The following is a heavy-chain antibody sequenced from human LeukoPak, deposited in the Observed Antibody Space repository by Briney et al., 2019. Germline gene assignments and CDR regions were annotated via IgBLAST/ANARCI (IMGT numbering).Heavy chain of an antibody. D-gene: IGHD6-13*01. Sequence: GASVKVSCKASGYTFTGYYMHWVRQAPGQGLEWMGWINPNSGGTNYAQKFQGRVTMTRDTSISTAYMELSRLRSDDTAVYYCARVPGYSSSWHFDFWGQGTLVTVSS. CDR1: GYTFTGYY. J-gene: IGHJ4*02. CDR2: INPNSGGT. CDR3: ARVPGYSSSWHFDF. V-gene: IGHV1-2*02.